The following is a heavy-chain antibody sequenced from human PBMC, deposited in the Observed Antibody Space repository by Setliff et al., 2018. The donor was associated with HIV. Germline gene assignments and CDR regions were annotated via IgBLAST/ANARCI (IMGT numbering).Heavy chain of an antibody. J-gene: IGHJ4*02. CDR2: IKSKTDGGTT. CDR3: TTGTRLVD. Sequence: GGSLRLSCAGSGFVFNDHSFHWVRQAPGKGLEWVGRIKSKTDGGTTDYAAPVKGRFTISRDDSKNTLYLQMNSLKIEDTAVYYCTTGTRLVDWGQGALVTVSS. CDR1: GFVFNDHS. V-gene: IGHV3-15*01. D-gene: IGHD2-21*01.